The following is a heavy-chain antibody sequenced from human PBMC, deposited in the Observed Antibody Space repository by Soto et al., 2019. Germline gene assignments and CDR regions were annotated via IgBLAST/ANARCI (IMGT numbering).Heavy chain of an antibody. J-gene: IGHJ4*02. V-gene: IGHV1-2*04. D-gene: IGHD3-3*01. Sequence: ASVKVSCKASGYTFTGYYMHWVRQAPGQGLEWMGWINPNSGGTNYAQKFQGWVTMTRDTSISTAYMELSRLRSDDTAVYYCARSRVYDFWSGYSTDYWGQGTLVTVSS. CDR2: INPNSGGT. CDR1: GYTFTGYY. CDR3: ARSRVYDFWSGYSTDY.